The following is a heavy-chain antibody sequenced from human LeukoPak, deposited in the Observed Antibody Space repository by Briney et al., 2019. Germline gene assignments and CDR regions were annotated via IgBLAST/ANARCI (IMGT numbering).Heavy chain of an antibody. Sequence: SETLSLTCAVYGGSFSGYYWSWIRQPPGKGLEWIGEINHSGSTNYNPSLKSRVTISVDTSKNQFTLKVSSVTAADTAVYHCAPGSTGGSRGSWFDPWGQGTLVALSS. J-gene: IGHJ5*02. CDR3: APGSTGGSRGSWFDP. V-gene: IGHV4-34*01. D-gene: IGHD1-26*01. CDR1: GGSFSGYY. CDR2: INHSGST.